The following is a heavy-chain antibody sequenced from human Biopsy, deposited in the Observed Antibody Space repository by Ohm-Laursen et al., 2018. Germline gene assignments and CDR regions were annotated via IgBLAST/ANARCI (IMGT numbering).Heavy chain of an antibody. CDR1: GGSISSGGSY. Sequence: TLSLTCTVSGGSISSGGSYWSWIRQRPGKGLEWIGYIFNSANTYYNPSLKNLITIPGDTSKNQFSLKLNSVTAADTAVYYCARGDYFDSNGYFWFDPWGQGILVTVSS. CDR3: ARGDYFDSNGYFWFDP. CDR2: IFNSANT. D-gene: IGHD3-22*01. J-gene: IGHJ5*02. V-gene: IGHV4-31*01.